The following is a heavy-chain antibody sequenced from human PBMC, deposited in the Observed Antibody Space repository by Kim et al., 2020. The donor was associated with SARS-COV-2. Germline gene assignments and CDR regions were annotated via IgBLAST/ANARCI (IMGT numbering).Heavy chain of an antibody. Sequence: GGSLRLSCAASGFTFSSYAMHWVRQAPGKGLEWVAVISYDGSNKYYADSVKGRFTISRDNSKNTLYLQMNSLRAEDTAVYYCARSGSGSYFAWFDPWGQGTLVTVSS. D-gene: IGHD3-10*01. CDR1: GFTFSSYA. J-gene: IGHJ5*02. V-gene: IGHV3-30-3*01. CDR2: ISYDGSNK. CDR3: ARSGSGSYFAWFDP.